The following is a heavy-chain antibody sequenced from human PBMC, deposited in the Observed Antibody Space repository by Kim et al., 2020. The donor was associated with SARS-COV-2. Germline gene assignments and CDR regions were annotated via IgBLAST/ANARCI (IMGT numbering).Heavy chain of an antibody. Sequence: ASVKVSCKASGYTFTSYGISWVRQAPGQGLEWMGWISAYNGNTNYAQKLQGRVTMTTDTSTSTAYMELRSLRSDDTAVYYCARVRLYGSYPYYYGMDVWGQGTTVTVSS. V-gene: IGHV1-18*01. CDR3: ARVRLYGSYPYYYGMDV. D-gene: IGHD1-26*01. J-gene: IGHJ6*02. CDR1: GYTFTSYG. CDR2: ISAYNGNT.